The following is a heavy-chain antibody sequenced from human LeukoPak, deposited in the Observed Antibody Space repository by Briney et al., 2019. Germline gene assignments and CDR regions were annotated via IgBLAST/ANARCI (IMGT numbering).Heavy chain of an antibody. V-gene: IGHV1-8*01. Sequence: GASVKVSCKASGYTFTSYDINWVRQATGQGLEWMGWMNPNSGNTGYAQKFQGRVTMTRNTSISTAYMELSSLRSEDTAVYYCARAYCYDSSGYSPFDYWGQETLVTVSS. CDR2: MNPNSGNT. CDR1: GYTFTSYD. J-gene: IGHJ4*02. D-gene: IGHD3-22*01. CDR3: ARAYCYDSSGYSPFDY.